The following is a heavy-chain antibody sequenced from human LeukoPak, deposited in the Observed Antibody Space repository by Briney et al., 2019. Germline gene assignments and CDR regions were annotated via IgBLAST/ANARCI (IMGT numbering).Heavy chain of an antibody. CDR3: ARGSEQLDAFDI. CDR1: GGSISSGGYY. CDR2: IYHSGSI. J-gene: IGHJ3*02. D-gene: IGHD1/OR15-1a*01. Sequence: PSQTLSLTCTVSGGSISSGGYYWSWIRQPPGKGLEWIGYIYHSGSIYHNPSLKSRVTTSVDRSKSQFSLKLSSVTAADTAVYYCARGSEQLDAFDIWGQGTMVTVSS. V-gene: IGHV4-30-2*01.